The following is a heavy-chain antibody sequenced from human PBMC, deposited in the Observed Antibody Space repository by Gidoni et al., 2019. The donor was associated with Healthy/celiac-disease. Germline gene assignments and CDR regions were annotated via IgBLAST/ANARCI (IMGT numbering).Heavy chain of an antibody. CDR1: GGSISSSNW. CDR2: IYHSGST. J-gene: IGHJ6*02. D-gene: IGHD2-2*01. CDR3: AAIVVVPAAPFYYGMDV. V-gene: IGHV4-4*02. Sequence: QVQLQESGPGLVKPSGTLSLTCAVSGGSISSSNWWSWVRQPPGKGLEWIGEIYHSGSTNYNPSLKSRVTISVDKSKNQFSLKLSSVTAADTAVYYCAAIVVVPAAPFYYGMDVWGQGTTVTVSS.